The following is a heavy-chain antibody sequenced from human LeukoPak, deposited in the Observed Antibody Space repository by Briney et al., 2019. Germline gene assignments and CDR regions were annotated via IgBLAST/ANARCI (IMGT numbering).Heavy chain of an antibody. V-gene: IGHV3-72*01. CDR3: TTDWLFLYYYFAMDV. J-gene: IGHJ6*02. CDR1: GFTFSDHY. D-gene: IGHD3-3*01. Sequence: PGGSLRLSCAASGFTFSDHYMDWVRQAPGKGLEWVGRTRNKANSYTTEYAASVKGRFTISRDDSKNSLYLQMNSLKTEDTAVYYCTTDWLFLYYYFAMDVWGQGTTVTVSS. CDR2: TRNKANSYTT.